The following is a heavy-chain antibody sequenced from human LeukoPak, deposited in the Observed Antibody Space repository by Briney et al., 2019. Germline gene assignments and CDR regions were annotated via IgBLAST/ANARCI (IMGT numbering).Heavy chain of an antibody. V-gene: IGHV4-39*01. CDR3: VRHISTNTGYFDS. Sequence: SETLTLTCTVSGGSINSHSYYWGWIRQPPGKGLEWIGSVYYDGTSYSNPSLKTRVGVFVDTSRDQFSLDLDFVTAADTALYYCVRHISTNTGYFDSCGQGTLVSVSS. D-gene: IGHD5-24*01. J-gene: IGHJ4*02. CDR1: GGSINSHSYY. CDR2: VYYDGTS.